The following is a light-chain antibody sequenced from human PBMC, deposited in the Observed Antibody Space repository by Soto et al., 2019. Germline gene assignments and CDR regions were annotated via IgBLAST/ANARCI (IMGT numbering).Light chain of an antibody. V-gene: IGLV1-44*01. CDR1: SSNIGSNT. Sequence: QSLLTQPPTASGTPGQRVIISCSGSSSNIGSNTVNWYQQLPGTAPKLLIYSNNQRPSGVPDRFSGSKSGTSASLAISWLQSEDEADYYCAAWDDILNGYVFGTGTKSPS. CDR3: AAWDDILNGYV. J-gene: IGLJ1*01. CDR2: SNN.